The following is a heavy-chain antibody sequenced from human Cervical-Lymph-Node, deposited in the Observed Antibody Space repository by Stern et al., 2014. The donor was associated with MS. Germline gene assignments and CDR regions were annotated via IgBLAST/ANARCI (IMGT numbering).Heavy chain of an antibody. CDR1: GFPFRNYA. CDR2: ITSDGGST. J-gene: IGHJ4*02. V-gene: IGHV3-64*01. Sequence: VQLVQSGGGLVPPGGSLRLSCVGSGFPFRNYAMHWVRQAPGKGLEYVSAITSDGGSTYYAKFVKGRFTISRDNAKNTLYLQMGRLRGDDMAVYYCARGSRWGQGTLVTVSS. CDR3: ARGSR.